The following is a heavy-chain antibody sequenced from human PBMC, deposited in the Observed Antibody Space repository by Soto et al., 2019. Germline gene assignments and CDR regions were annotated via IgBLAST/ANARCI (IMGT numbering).Heavy chain of an antibody. CDR3: ARGILRHFDWFIGDDTFDI. Sequence: ASVKVSCKTSGSTFTNYGITWVRQAPGQGLEWMGWISAYNGNTNYAQKVKGRVTMTTDTSTSTAYMELRSLTSDDTAVYYCARGILRHFDWFIGDDTFDIWGQGTMVTVSS. D-gene: IGHD3-9*01. CDR1: GSTFTNYG. CDR2: ISAYNGNT. J-gene: IGHJ3*02. V-gene: IGHV1-18*01.